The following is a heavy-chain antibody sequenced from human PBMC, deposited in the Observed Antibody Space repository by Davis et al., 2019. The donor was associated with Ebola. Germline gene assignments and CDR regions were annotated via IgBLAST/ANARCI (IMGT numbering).Heavy chain of an antibody. CDR2: ISGSGGST. V-gene: IGHV3-23*01. J-gene: IGHJ4*02. CDR1: GFTFSSYA. D-gene: IGHD2-2*01. Sequence: PGGSLRLSCAASGFTFSSYAMSWVRQAPGKGLEWVSAISGSGGSTYYADSVKGRFTISRDNSKNTLYLQMNSLRAEDTAVYYCAKNVRRGIVVVPAAEFDYWGQGTLVTVSS. CDR3: AKNVRRGIVVVPAAEFDY.